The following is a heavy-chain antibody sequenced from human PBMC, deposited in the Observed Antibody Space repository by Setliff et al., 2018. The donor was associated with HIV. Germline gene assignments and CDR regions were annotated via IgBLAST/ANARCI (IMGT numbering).Heavy chain of an antibody. CDR1: GFTFTSSA. CDR2: IVVGSGNT. J-gene: IGHJ3*02. D-gene: IGHD1-26*01. Sequence: GASVKVSCKASGFTFTSSAVQWVRQARGQRLEWIGWIVVGSGNTSYAQKFQERVTITRDMSTRTAYMELISLRSEDTAVYYCAAEGATDWVSDAFDIWGQGTMVTVSS. V-gene: IGHV1-58*01. CDR3: AAEGATDWVSDAFDI.